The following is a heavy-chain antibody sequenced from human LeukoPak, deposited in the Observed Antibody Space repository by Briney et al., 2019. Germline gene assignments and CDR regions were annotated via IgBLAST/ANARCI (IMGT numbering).Heavy chain of an antibody. J-gene: IGHJ4*02. CDR2: INHSGST. CDR3: ARLPPYNFWSGYYSAFDY. V-gene: IGHV4-34*01. D-gene: IGHD3-3*01. Sequence: SETLSLTCALYGGSFTYYYWTWIRQPPGKGLEWIGDINHSGSTNYNPSLKSRVTISVDTSKNQFSLNLTSVTAADTAVYYCARLPPYNFWSGYYSAFDYWGQGTLVTVSS. CDR1: GGSFTYYY.